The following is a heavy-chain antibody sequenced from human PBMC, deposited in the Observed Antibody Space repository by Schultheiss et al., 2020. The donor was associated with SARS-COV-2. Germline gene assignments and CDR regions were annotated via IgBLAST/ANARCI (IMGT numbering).Heavy chain of an antibody. J-gene: IGHJ4*02. CDR2: LNHSGST. CDR3: VRDDGWLGGGKCYFDY. V-gene: IGHV4-34*01. Sequence: SETLSLTCAVHGGSFSGYYRGWIRQPPRKGLEWIGELNHSGSTNYNPSLKSRVTISVDTSKNQFSLKLSSVTAADTAVYYCVRDDGWLGGGKCYFDYWGQGTLVTVSS. CDR1: GGSFSGYY. D-gene: IGHD3-10*01.